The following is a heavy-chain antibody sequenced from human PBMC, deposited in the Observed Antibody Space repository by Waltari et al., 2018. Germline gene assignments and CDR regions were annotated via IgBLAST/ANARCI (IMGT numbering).Heavy chain of an antibody. CDR2: INHSGST. CDR1: GGSFSGYY. Sequence: QVQLQQWGAGLLKPSETLSLTCAVYGGSFSGYYWSWIRQPPGKGLEWIGEINHSGSTNDNPSLKSRVTISVDTSKNQFSLKLSSVTAADTAVYYCARGVGATADYWGQGTLVTVSS. D-gene: IGHD1-26*01. CDR3: ARGVGATADY. V-gene: IGHV4-34*01. J-gene: IGHJ4*02.